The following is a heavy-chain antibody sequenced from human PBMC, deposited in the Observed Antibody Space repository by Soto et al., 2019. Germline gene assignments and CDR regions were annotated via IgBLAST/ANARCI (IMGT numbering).Heavy chain of an antibody. J-gene: IGHJ4*02. CDR1: GCSVSSNSAA. D-gene: IGHD5-12*01. Sequence: SHTLSLTCAISGCSVSSNSAAWNLIRQSPSRGLEWLGRTYYRSKWYNDYAVSVKSRITINPDTSKNQFSLQLNSVTPEDTAVYYCARDYEYSGYEVFDYWGQGTLVTVSS. CDR2: TYYRSKWYN. CDR3: ARDYEYSGYEVFDY. V-gene: IGHV6-1*01.